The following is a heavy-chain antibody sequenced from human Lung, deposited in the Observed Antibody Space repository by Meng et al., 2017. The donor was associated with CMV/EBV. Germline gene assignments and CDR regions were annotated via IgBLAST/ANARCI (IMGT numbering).Heavy chain of an antibody. CDR3: ARDFAWNFDY. Sequence: SXKISCTASGFTISSYWMGWVRQAPGKGLEWVAVISNDGKRKYYTDSVEGRFTISRDNSKNTLYLQMDSLRADDRATYYCARDFAWNFDYWGQGTLVTVSS. J-gene: IGHJ4*02. CDR1: GFTISSYW. CDR2: ISNDGKRK. V-gene: IGHV3-30*03.